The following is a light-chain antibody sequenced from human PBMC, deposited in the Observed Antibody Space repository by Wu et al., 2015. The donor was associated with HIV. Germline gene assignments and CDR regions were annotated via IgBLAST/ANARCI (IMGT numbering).Light chain of an antibody. CDR1: QNVGKS. J-gene: IGKJ4*01. CDR3: QQHGNWPPVS. Sequence: IVLTQSPVTLSLSPGDRATLFCRASQNVGKSLAWYQHKPGRIPRILIYDASTRATGVSAKFAGTGSGTDFSLIINGLETDDSAIYYCQQHGNWPPVSFGGGTKVGD. CDR2: DAS. V-gene: IGKV3-11*01.